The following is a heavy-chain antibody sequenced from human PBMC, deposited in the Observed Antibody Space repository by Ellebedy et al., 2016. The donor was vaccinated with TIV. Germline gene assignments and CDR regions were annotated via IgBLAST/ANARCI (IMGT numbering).Heavy chain of an antibody. D-gene: IGHD4-17*01. V-gene: IGHV4-34*01. CDR1: GGSFSGYY. CDR3: ARGRGWGYGDYAWFDY. Sequence: SETLSLXCAVYGGSFSGYYWTWIRQPPGKGLEWIGSVYYSGSTYYNPSLKSRVTISVDTSKNQFSLKLSSVTAADTAVYYCARGRGWGYGDYAWFDYWGQGTLVTVSS. CDR2: VYYSGST. J-gene: IGHJ4*02.